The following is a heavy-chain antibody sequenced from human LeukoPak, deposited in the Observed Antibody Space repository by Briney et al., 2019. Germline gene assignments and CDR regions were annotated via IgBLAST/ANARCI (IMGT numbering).Heavy chain of an antibody. D-gene: IGHD1-26*01. CDR1: GYSISSGFY. Sequence: SETLSLSCTVSGYSISSGFYWGWIRQPPGKGLEWIGSIYHSGSTYYNPSLKSRDTISVDTSKNQFSLKLSSVTAADTAVYYCARGGSYFDYWGQGTLVTVSS. J-gene: IGHJ4*02. V-gene: IGHV4-38-2*02. CDR3: ARGGSYFDY. CDR2: IYHSGST.